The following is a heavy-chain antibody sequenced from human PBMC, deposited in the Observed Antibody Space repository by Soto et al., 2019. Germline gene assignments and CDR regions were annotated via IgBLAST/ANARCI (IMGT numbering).Heavy chain of an antibody. CDR2: IYYPGGA. Sequence: QLQLQESGPGLVKPSETLSLTCTVSGGSISSDSYYWGWIRQPPGKGREWLGNIYYPGGAFPNPSLKSRVTMSVDTSKNQFSLKLYSVTAADTAVYYCASLSYGDYQKYWGQGTLVTVSS. V-gene: IGHV4-39*01. J-gene: IGHJ4*02. CDR1: GGSISSDSYY. CDR3: ASLSYGDYQKY. D-gene: IGHD4-17*01.